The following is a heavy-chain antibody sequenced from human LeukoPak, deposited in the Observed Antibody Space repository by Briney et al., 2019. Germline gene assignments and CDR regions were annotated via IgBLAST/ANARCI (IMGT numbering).Heavy chain of an antibody. CDR2: ISSSGSTI. V-gene: IGHV3-11*04. D-gene: IGHD2-2*02. Sequence: GGSLRLSCAASGFTFSDYYMSWIRQAPGKGLEWVSYISSSGSTIYYADSVKGRFTISRDNAKNSLYLQMNSLRAEDTAVYYCARVGGYCSSTSCYTTEDWFDPWGQGTLVTVSS. CDR1: GFTFSDYY. CDR3: ARVGGYCSSTSCYTTEDWFDP. J-gene: IGHJ5*02.